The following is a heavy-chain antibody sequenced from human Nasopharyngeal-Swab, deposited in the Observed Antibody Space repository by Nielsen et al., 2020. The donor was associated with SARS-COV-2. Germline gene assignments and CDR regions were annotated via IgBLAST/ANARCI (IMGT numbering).Heavy chain of an antibody. CDR2: ISGSGGST. J-gene: IGHJ2*01. V-gene: IGHV3-23*01. CDR1: GFTFSSYA. D-gene: IGHD6-13*01. Sequence: GESLKISCAASGFTFSSYAMSWVRQAPGKGLGWVSAISGSGGSTYYADSVRGRFSSSRDNSKNTLSLQMSSLRAEDTAVYYCASRGAATDPSTRDLPYSRRTFDLWGRGTLVTVSS. CDR3: ASRGAATDPSTRDLPYSRRTFDL.